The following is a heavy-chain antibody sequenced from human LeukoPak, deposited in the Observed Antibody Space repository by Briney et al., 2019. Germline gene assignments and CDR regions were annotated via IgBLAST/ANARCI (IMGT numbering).Heavy chain of an antibody. J-gene: IGHJ4*02. CDR1: GFTFSSFG. D-gene: IGHD3-22*01. CDR2: ISSSSSYI. Sequence: GGSLRLSCAASGFTFSSFGMNWVRQAPGKGLEWVSSISSSSSYIYYADSVKGRFTISIDNAKNSLYLQMNSLRAEDTAVYYCARDLDYYDSSGYYYAFDYWGQGTLVTVSS. CDR3: ARDLDYYDSSGYYYAFDY. V-gene: IGHV3-21*01.